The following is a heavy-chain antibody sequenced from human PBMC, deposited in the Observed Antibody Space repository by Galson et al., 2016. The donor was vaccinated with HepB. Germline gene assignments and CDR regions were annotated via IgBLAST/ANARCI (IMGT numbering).Heavy chain of an antibody. D-gene: IGHD1-26*01. CDR1: GFTFSNYW. CDR2: ISKTGDTT. CDR3: ARDFKLGAPDYMDV. J-gene: IGHJ4*02. V-gene: IGHV3-30*19. Sequence: SLRLSCAASGFTFSNYWMSWVRQAPGKGLDWVAVISKTGDTTFYGDSVKGRFTISRDNSKNTVDLQIHSLRSEDASVYFCARDFKLGAPDYMDVWGQGTLVTVSS.